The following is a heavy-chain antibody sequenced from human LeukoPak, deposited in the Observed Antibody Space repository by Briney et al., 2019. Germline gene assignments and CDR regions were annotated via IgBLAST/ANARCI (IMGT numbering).Heavy chain of an antibody. CDR1: GFTFSSYA. CDR2: ISGSGDSA. V-gene: IGHV3-23*01. CDR3: AKDPQWELPSPFDH. Sequence: GGSLRLSCAASGFTFSSYAMSWVRQAPGKGLEWVSAISGSGDSAYYADSVKGRFSISRDNSKNTLYLLMNSLRAEDTAVYYCAKDPQWELPSPFDHWGQGTLVTVSS. J-gene: IGHJ4*02. D-gene: IGHD1-26*01.